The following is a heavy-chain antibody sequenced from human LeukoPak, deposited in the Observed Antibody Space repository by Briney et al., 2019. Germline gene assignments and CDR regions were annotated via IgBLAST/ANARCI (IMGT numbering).Heavy chain of an antibody. CDR1: GGSISSGGYS. CDR2: IYYSGST. D-gene: IGHD3-10*01. Sequence: PSETLSLTCAVSGGSISSGGYSWSWIRQPPGKGLEWIGYIYYSGSTYYNPSLKSRVTISVDTSKNQFSLKLSSVTAADTAVYYCARDLWFGESLQGYWGQGTLVTVSS. V-gene: IGHV4-30-2*01. J-gene: IGHJ4*02. CDR3: ARDLWFGESLQGY.